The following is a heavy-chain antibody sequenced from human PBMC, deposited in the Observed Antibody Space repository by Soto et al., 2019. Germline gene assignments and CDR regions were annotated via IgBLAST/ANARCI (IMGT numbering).Heavy chain of an antibody. CDR3: ARGKNTAFDF. CDR1: GDGFSSSSVA. V-gene: IGHV6-1*01. Sequence: QVQLQQSGSGLVKPSQTLSLTCVMSGDGFSSSSVAWNWFRQSPSRGLEWLGRTFYRSKWYSEYVVSVKSRITINPDASKNQFSLQLNSVSPEDTALYYCARGKNTAFDFWGQGTLVTVSS. J-gene: IGHJ4*02. D-gene: IGHD2-21*02. CDR2: TFYRSKWYS.